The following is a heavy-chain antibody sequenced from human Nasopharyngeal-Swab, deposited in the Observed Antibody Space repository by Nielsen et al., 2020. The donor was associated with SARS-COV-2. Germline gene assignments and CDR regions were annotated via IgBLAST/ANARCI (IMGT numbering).Heavy chain of an antibody. Sequence: SETLSLTCTVSGGSISSGGYYWSWIRQHPGKGLEWIGYIYYSGSTYYSPSLKSRVTISVDTSKNQFSLKLSSVTAADTAVYYCARVHSSGWYYFDYWGQGTLVTVSS. CDR1: GGSISSGGYY. D-gene: IGHD6-19*01. CDR3: ARVHSSGWYYFDY. CDR2: IYYSGST. V-gene: IGHV4-31*03. J-gene: IGHJ4*02.